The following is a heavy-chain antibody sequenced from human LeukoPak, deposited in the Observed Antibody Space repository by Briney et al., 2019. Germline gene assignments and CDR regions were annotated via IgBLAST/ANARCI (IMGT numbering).Heavy chain of an antibody. J-gene: IGHJ4*02. Sequence: GGPVRLSCSASGFPFSCRALLWLGPAAGRGLLNVSVGSGNGDSTYYVDSVGGRLTISRDNSKNTLYLQMSSLRAEDTAVYYCVKDRYCSSTTCYANFDSWGQGTLVTVSS. CDR2: GSGNGDST. V-gene: IGHV3-64D*06. CDR3: VKDRYCSSTTCYANFDS. D-gene: IGHD2-2*01. CDR1: GFPFSCRA.